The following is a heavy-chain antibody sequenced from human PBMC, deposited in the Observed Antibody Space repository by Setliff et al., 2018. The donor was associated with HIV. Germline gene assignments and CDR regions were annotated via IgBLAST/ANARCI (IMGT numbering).Heavy chain of an antibody. CDR1: GGTFSSYS. Sequence: ASVKVSCKASGGTFSSYSISWVRQAPGQGLEWMGRILPIFGTRDYAQKFQGRVTITADKSTSTAYMELRSLRSEDTAVYYCARIWGIPPLYYFDYWGQGTLVTVSS. V-gene: IGHV1-69*06. CDR2: ILPIFGTR. D-gene: IGHD3-16*01. CDR3: ARIWGIPPLYYFDY. J-gene: IGHJ4*02.